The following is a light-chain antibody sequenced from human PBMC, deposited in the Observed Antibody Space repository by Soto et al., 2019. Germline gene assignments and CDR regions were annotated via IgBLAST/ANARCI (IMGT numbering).Light chain of an antibody. CDR2: AAS. V-gene: IGKV1-9*01. CDR1: QGINTF. Sequence: IQLTQSPSSLSASVGDRVTITCRASQGINTFLAGYQQKPGKAPKLLIYAASTLQSGVPSRFSGSGSGTDFTLTISSLQPEDFATYYCQQLESYPSTFGGGTKVAIK. CDR3: QQLESYPST. J-gene: IGKJ4*01.